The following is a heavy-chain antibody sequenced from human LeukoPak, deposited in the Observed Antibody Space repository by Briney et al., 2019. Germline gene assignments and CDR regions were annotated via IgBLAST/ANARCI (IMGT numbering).Heavy chain of an antibody. J-gene: IGHJ3*02. D-gene: IGHD3-22*01. CDR1: GYSISGGYY. CDR3: ARGPYSYDSSGAFDI. V-gene: IGHV4-38-2*02. Sequence: SKTLSLTCTVSGYSISGGYYWGWIRQPPGKGLEWIGRISSSGSTNYNPSLKSRVTISVDTSKNQFSLKLSSVTAADTAVYFCARGPYSYDSSGAFDIWGQGTMVTVSS. CDR2: ISSSGST.